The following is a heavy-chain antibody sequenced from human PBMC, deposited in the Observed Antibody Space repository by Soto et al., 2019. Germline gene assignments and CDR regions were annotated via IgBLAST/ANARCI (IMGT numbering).Heavy chain of an antibody. CDR2: IYYSGST. J-gene: IGHJ6*03. V-gene: IGHV4-31*02. Sequence: ASETLSLTWTVSGGSISTGGYYWSWIRQHPGKGLEWIGYIYYSGSTYYNPSLKSRVTISVDTSKNQFSLKLSSVTAADTAVYYCARGTYYYYYYMDVWGKGTTVTVSS. CDR3: ARGTYYYYYYMDV. CDR1: GGSISTGGYY.